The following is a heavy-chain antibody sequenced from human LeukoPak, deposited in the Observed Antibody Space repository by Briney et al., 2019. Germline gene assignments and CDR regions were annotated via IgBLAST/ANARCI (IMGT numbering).Heavy chain of an antibody. J-gene: IGHJ3*02. CDR2: ISSSGNTI. Sequence: GGSLRLFCAASGFTFSSYSMNWVRQAPGKGLEGVSYISSSGNTIYYADAVKGRFTISRDNAKNSLYLQMNSLRAEDTAVYYCARDSSYDFWSGFSYDAFDIWGQGTMVTVSS. V-gene: IGHV3-48*01. CDR3: ARDSSYDFWSGFSYDAFDI. CDR1: GFTFSSYS. D-gene: IGHD3-3*01.